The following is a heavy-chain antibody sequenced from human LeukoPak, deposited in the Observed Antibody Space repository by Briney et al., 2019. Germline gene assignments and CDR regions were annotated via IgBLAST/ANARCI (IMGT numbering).Heavy chain of an antibody. Sequence: KSSETLSLTCTVSGGSISSSSYYWGWIRQPPGKGLEWIGSIYHSGSTYYNPSLKSRVTISVDTSKNQFSLKLSSVTAADTAVYYCARGSRYSGYDSPYFDYWGQGTLVTVSS. D-gene: IGHD5-12*01. CDR2: IYHSGST. CDR1: GGSISSSSYY. V-gene: IGHV4-39*07. J-gene: IGHJ4*02. CDR3: ARGSRYSGYDSPYFDY.